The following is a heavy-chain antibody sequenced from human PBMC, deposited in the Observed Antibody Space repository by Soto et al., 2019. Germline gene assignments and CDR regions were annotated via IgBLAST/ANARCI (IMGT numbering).Heavy chain of an antibody. CDR1: GGSFSGYY. V-gene: IGHV4-34*02. J-gene: IGHJ4*02. Sequence: QVQLQQWGAGLLKPSETLSLTCAVYGGSFSGYYWTWIRQTPGKGLEGIGEINHNGDTNYNPSLKSRVTMSVETSESQFSLNLSSVTAADTAVYYCAEGLRTGDYWGRGTPVTVSS. CDR3: AEGLRTGDY. D-gene: IGHD3-9*01. CDR2: INHNGDT.